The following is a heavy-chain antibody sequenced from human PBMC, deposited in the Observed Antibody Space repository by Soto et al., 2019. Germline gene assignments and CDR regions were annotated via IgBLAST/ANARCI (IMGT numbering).Heavy chain of an antibody. CDR3: ARPNSYGVTFHYYYGMDV. CDR1: GGTFNNYA. Sequence: QVQLVQSRAEVKRPGSSVKVSCEASGGTFNNYAITWVRQAPGQGLEWMGGIIPMFGTNYAQKFQDRVTIAADESTGTAYMELSGLRSEDTAVYFCARPNSYGVTFHYYYGMDVWGQGTTVTVSS. D-gene: IGHD3-10*01. V-gene: IGHV1-69*01. CDR2: IIPMFGT. J-gene: IGHJ6*02.